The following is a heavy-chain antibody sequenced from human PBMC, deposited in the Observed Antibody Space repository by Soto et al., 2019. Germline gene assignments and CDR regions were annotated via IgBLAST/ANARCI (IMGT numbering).Heavy chain of an antibody. Sequence: GESLKISCQGSGYSFTSYWLGWVRQMPGKGLEWIGIIYPGDSDTRYSPSFQGQATISADKSISTAYLPWSSLKASDTAMYYCARAVGYSDASYFYRLGHWGQGTLVNVSS. CDR1: GYSFTSYW. D-gene: IGHD3-10*01. J-gene: IGHJ4*02. V-gene: IGHV5-51*01. CDR2: IYPGDSDT. CDR3: ARAVGYSDASYFYRLGH.